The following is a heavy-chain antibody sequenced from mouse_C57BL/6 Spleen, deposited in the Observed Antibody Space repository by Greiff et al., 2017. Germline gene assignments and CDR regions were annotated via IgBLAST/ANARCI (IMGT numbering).Heavy chain of an antibody. CDR1: GFSFNTYA. CDR3: VRPYSNYDYAMDY. Sequence: EVQGVESGGGLVQPKGSLKLSCAASGFSFNTYAMNWVRQAPGKGLEWVARIRSKSNNYATYYADSVKDRFTISRDDSESMLYLQMNNLKTEDTAMYYCVRPYSNYDYAMDYWGQGTSVTVSS. D-gene: IGHD2-5*01. V-gene: IGHV10-1*01. CDR2: IRSKSNNYAT. J-gene: IGHJ4*01.